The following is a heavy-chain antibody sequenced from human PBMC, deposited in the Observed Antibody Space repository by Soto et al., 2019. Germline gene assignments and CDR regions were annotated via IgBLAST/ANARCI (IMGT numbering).Heavy chain of an antibody. Sequence: LSVTRTSSGASIKRGGCFRSWICQHPGKGLEWIGYIYYSGSTYYNPSLKSRVTISVDTSKNQFSLKLSSVTAADTAVYYCARATIVLVSDATVTPW. V-gene: IGHV4-30-4*08. D-gene: IGHD2-2*01. CDR1: GASIKRGGCF. CDR3: ARATIVLVSDATVTP. CDR2: IYYSGST. J-gene: IGHJ5*02.